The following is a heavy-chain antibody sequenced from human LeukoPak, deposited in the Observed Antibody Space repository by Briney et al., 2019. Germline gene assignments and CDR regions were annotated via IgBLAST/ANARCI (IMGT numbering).Heavy chain of an antibody. CDR1: GFTFNNYA. Sequence: GGSPRLSCAGSGFTFNNYAMHWVRQAPGKGLEWVAVISYDGSNKDYADSVRGRFTISRDYSKNTLYLQMNSLRGEDTAVYYCARVGRGYSFKVYYFDYWGQGTLVTVSS. CDR3: ARVGRGYSFKVYYFDY. CDR2: ISYDGSNK. V-gene: IGHV3-30*04. J-gene: IGHJ4*02. D-gene: IGHD5-18*01.